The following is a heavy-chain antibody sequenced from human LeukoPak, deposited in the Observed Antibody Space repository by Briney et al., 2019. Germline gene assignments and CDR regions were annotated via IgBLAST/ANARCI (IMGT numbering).Heavy chain of an antibody. V-gene: IGHV3-49*04. D-gene: IGHD4-23*01. CDR1: GFTFGAYV. CDR2: IRSKVYGGTT. CDR3: TRDYGGFDY. Sequence: PGGCLRLACAASGFTFGAYVMTCVRQAPGKWREWVGFIRSKVYGGTTEYAASVKGRFIISRDDSKSSAYLQMNSLKTEDTAVYYCTRDYGGFDYWGQGTLVTVSS. J-gene: IGHJ4*02.